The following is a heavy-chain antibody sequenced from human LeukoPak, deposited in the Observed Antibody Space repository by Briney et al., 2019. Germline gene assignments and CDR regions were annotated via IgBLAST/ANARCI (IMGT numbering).Heavy chain of an antibody. J-gene: IGHJ6*03. CDR1: GYSFTSYG. V-gene: IGHV1-18*01. CDR2: SSAYNGNT. Sequence: ASVKVSCKASGYSFTSYGISWVRQAPGQGLEWMGWSSAYNGNTNYAQKLQGRVTMTTDTSTSTAYMELRSLRSDDTAVYYCARSGGPGCSSTSCYPSMYYYYYMDVWGKGTTVTVSS. CDR3: ARSGGPGCSSTSCYPSMYYYYYMDV. D-gene: IGHD2-2*01.